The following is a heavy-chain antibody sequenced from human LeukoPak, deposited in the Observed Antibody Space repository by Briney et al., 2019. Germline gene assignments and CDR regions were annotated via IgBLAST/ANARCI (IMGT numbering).Heavy chain of an antibody. Sequence: GGSLRLSCAASGFTFSSYGMHWVRQAPGKGLEWVAVISYDGSNKYYADSVKGRFTISRDNSKNTLYLQMNSLRAEDTAVYYCVKVITMVRGVIKNYYGMGVWGKGTTVTVSS. D-gene: IGHD3-10*01. V-gene: IGHV3-30*18. CDR2: ISYDGSNK. CDR3: VKVITMVRGVIKNYYGMGV. CDR1: GFTFSSYG. J-gene: IGHJ6*04.